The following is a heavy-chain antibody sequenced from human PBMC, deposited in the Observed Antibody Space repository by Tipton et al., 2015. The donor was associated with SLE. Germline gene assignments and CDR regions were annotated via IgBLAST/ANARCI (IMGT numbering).Heavy chain of an antibody. D-gene: IGHD2-15*01. J-gene: IGHJ4*02. CDR1: GGSISSSSFY. Sequence: TLSLTCTVSGGSISSSSFYWGWIRQPPGKGLEWIGSIYHSGNTYSNPSLKSRVTISVDTSKNQFSLKLNSVTAVDTAIYYCARSLGAGFCSGGNCFEPLDYWGQGILVTVSS. CDR2: IYHSGNT. V-gene: IGHV4-61*05. CDR3: ARSLGAGFCSGGNCFEPLDY.